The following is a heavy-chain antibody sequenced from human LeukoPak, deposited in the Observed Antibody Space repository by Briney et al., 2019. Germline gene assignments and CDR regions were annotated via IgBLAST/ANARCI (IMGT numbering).Heavy chain of an antibody. CDR1: GFTLSGYS. D-gene: IGHD3-22*01. Sequence: GWSLRLSCAASGFTLSGYSMNWVRPAPGKGLEWVSSISSSSSYIYSADSVKGRFTISRDNAKNSLYLQMNSLRAEDTAVYYCARDSGDSSGYYDAFDIWGQGTMVTVSS. CDR2: ISSSSSYI. CDR3: ARDSGDSSGYYDAFDI. J-gene: IGHJ3*02. V-gene: IGHV3-21*01.